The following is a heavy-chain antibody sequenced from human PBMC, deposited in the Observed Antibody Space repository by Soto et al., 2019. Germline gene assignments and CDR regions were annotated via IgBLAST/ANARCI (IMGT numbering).Heavy chain of an antibody. CDR3: ARDRSKFLAVADAFDI. CDR2: INAGNGNT. Sequence: ASVKVSCKASGYTFTSYAMHWVRQAPGQRLEWMGWINAGNGNTKYSQKFQGRVTITRDTSASTAYMELSSLRSEDTAVYYCARDRSKFLAVADAFDIWGQGTMVTVSS. D-gene: IGHD6-19*01. J-gene: IGHJ3*02. CDR1: GYTFTSYA. V-gene: IGHV1-3*01.